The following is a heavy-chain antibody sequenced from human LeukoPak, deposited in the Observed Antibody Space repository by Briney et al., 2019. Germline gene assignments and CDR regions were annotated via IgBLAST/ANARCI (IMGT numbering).Heavy chain of an antibody. CDR2: ITGVNSYI. CDR3: VRDSSVVPFDY. D-gene: IGHD2-21*01. CDR1: GFTFSSYS. V-gene: IGHV3-21*01. Sequence: GGSLRLSCAASGFTFSSYSMNWVRQAPGKGLEWVSSITGVNSYIYYSDSVKGRFTISRDNAKNSLYLQMNSLRAEDTAVYYCVRDSSVVPFDYWGQGTLVTVSS. J-gene: IGHJ4*02.